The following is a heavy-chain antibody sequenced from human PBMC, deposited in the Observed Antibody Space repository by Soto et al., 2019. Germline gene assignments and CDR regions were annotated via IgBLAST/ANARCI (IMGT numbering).Heavy chain of an antibody. Sequence: GGSLRLSCAASGFTFSSYSMNWVRQAPGKGLEWVSSISSSSSYIYYADSVKGRFTISRDNAKNSLYLQMNSLRAEDTAVYYCAREGVKDIVVVPAAAWAYYYYYGMDVWGQGTTVTVSS. CDR1: GFTFSSYS. V-gene: IGHV3-21*01. CDR2: ISSSSSYI. CDR3: AREGVKDIVVVPAAAWAYYYYYGMDV. D-gene: IGHD2-2*01. J-gene: IGHJ6*02.